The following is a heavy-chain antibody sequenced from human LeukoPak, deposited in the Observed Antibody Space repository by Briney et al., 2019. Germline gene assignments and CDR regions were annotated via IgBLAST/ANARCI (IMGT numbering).Heavy chain of an antibody. Sequence: PSETLSLTCTVSGGSISSYYWSWIRQPPGKGLEWIGSIYYSGSTNYNPSLKSRVTISVDTSKNQCALKLSSVTAADTAVYYGARDTQSYNWNRYYYYGMDVWGKGTTVTVSS. CDR1: GGSISSYY. D-gene: IGHD1-1*01. CDR2: IYYSGST. V-gene: IGHV4-59*01. J-gene: IGHJ6*04. CDR3: ARDTQSYNWNRYYYYGMDV.